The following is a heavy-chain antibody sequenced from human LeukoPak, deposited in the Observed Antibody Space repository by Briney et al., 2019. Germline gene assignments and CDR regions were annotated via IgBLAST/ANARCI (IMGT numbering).Heavy chain of an antibody. CDR1: GFTFSNHY. V-gene: IGHV3-11*04. J-gene: IGHJ3*02. CDR3: AREGWDLNALDI. CDR2: ISSRSSNK. D-gene: IGHD1-26*01. Sequence: GGSLRLSCAASGFTFSNHYMSWIRQAPGKGLVWVSYISSRSSNKYYADSVKGRFTISRDNAKNSLYLQMDSLRVEDAAVYYCAREGWDLNALDIWGQGTMVTVSP.